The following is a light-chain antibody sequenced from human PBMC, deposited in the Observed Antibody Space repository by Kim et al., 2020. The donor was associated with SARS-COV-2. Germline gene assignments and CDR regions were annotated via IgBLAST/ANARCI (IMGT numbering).Light chain of an antibody. Sequence: PASISCKASQSLLKTDGCSQLDWYVQKPGQSPQLLIYLGSIRASGVPDRFSGSGSGTDFTLKISRVEAEDVGVYYCMAALQNPRTFGQGTKVDIK. CDR2: LGS. J-gene: IGKJ1*01. CDR3: MAALQNPRT. V-gene: IGKV2-28*01. CDR1: QSLLKTDGCSQ.